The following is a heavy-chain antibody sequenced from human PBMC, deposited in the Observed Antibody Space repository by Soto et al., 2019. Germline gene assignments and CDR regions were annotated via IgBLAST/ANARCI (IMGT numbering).Heavy chain of an antibody. CDR1: GYTFASHG. V-gene: IGHV1-18*01. CDR3: ARVDPRGVAVVRDY. Sequence: ASVKVSCKASGYTFASHGLYWVRQAPGQGLEWMGWISGFNGQTNYALKFQGRVTLTTDTSTSTAYMELRSLRSDDTAVYFCARVDPRGVAVVRDYWGQGTLVTVSS. CDR2: ISGFNGQT. J-gene: IGHJ4*02. D-gene: IGHD3-10*01.